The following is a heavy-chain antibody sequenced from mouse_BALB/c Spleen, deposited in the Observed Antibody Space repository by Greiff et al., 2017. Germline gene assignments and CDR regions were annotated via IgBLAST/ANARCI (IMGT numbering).Heavy chain of an antibody. CDR3: ARSIYESYYFDY. V-gene: IGHV1-54*01. CDR1: GYAFTNYL. D-gene: IGHD2-3*01. CDR2: INPGSGGT. J-gene: IGHJ2*01. Sequence: VKLQESGAELVRPGTSVKVSCKASGYAFTNYLIEWVKQRPGQGLEWIGVINPGSGGTNYNEKFKGKATLTADKSSSTAYMQLSSLTSDDSAVYFCARSIYESYYFDYWGQGTTLTVSS.